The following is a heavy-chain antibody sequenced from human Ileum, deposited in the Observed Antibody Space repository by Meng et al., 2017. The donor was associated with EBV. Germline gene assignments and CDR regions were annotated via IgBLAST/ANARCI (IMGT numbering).Heavy chain of an antibody. J-gene: IGHJ4*01. V-gene: IGHV1-3*01. CDR1: GYTFSNYA. Sequence: QVQYLQSGAEGKKPGASVKLSCNASGYTFSNYAIHWVRQAPGQRPEWMGWINADNGNTKYSQKFQGRVTITRNTPASTVYMDVRSLRSEDTAVYFCARVERGVKFDKWGQGTLVTVSS. CDR3: ARVERGVKFDK. CDR2: INADNGNT. D-gene: IGHD2-21*01.